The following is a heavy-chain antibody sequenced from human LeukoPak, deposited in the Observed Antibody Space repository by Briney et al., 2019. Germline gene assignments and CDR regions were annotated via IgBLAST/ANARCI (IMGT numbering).Heavy chain of an antibody. D-gene: IGHD3-22*01. J-gene: IGHJ4*02. CDR1: GYTFTGYY. CDR2: INPNSGGT. Sequence: ASVKVSCKASGYTFTGYYMHWVRQAPGQGLERMGWINPNSGGTNYAQKFQGRVTMTRDTSISTAYMELSRLRSDDTAVYYCAQIGHDSSGYWHFDYWGQGTLVTVSS. V-gene: IGHV1-2*02. CDR3: AQIGHDSSGYWHFDY.